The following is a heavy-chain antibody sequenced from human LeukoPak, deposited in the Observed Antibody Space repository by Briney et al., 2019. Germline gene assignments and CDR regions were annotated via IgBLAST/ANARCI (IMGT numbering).Heavy chain of an antibody. D-gene: IGHD1-14*01. Sequence: PGGSLRLSCAASGFTFSSYGMHWVRQAPGKGLEWVALIWCDGSSEYYADSVKGRFTISRDNSKNTLYLQMNSLRAEDTAVYYCARDFRGTVTIKGAFDIWGQGTMVTVSS. V-gene: IGHV3-33*01. J-gene: IGHJ3*02. CDR1: GFTFSSYG. CDR2: IWCDGSSE. CDR3: ARDFRGTVTIKGAFDI.